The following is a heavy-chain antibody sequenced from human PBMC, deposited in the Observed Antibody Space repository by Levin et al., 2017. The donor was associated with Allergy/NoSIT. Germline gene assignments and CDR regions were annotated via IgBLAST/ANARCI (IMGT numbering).Heavy chain of an antibody. CDR1: GFTFSSYG. V-gene: IGHV3-30*18. Sequence: GGSLRLSCAASGFTFSSYGMHWVRQAPGKGLEWVAVISYDGSNKYYADSVKGRFTISRDNSKNTLYLQMNSLRAEDTAVYYCAKDLGADSSGPDYWGQGTLVTVSS. CDR3: AKDLGADSSGPDY. D-gene: IGHD3-22*01. CDR2: ISYDGSNK. J-gene: IGHJ4*02.